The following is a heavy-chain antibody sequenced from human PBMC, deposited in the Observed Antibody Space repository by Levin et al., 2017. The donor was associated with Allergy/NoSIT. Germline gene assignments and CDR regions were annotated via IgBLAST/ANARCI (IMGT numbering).Heavy chain of an antibody. J-gene: IGHJ6*02. D-gene: IGHD6-13*01. CDR1: GFTFSSYS. CDR3: ARDEGWATPQSIAAAGTRSREDYYYYGMDG. Sequence: GESLKISCAASGFTFSSYSMNWVRQAPGKGLEWVSSISSSSSYIYYADSVKGRFTISRDNAKNSLYLQMNSLRAEDTAVYYCARDEGWATPQSIAAAGTRSREDYYYYGMDGWGQGTTVTVSS. CDR2: ISSSSSYI. V-gene: IGHV3-21*01.